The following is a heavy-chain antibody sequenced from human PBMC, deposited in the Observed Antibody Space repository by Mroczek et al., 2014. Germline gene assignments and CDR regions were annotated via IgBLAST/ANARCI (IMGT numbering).Heavy chain of an antibody. D-gene: IGHD6-13*01. Sequence: SGAEVKKPGASVKVSCKASGYTFTSYYMHWVRQAPGQGLEWMGIINPSGGSTSYAQKFQGRVTMTRDTSTSTVYMELSSLRSEDTAVYYCARGPWGSSGGHSSWSDPDFDYWGQGTPGHRLL. CDR2: INPSGGST. J-gene: IGHJ4*02. CDR3: ARGPWGSSGGHSSWSDPDFDY. V-gene: IGHV1-46*03. CDR1: GYTFTSYY.